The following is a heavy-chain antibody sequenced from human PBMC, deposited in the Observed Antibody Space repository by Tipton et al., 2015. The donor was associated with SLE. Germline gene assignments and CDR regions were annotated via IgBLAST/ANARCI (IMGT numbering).Heavy chain of an antibody. J-gene: IGHJ2*01. V-gene: IGHV4-59*01. D-gene: IGHD3-22*01. CDR2: IYYSGST. Sequence: TLSLTCTVSGGSISSYYWSWIRQPPGKGLEWIGYIYYSGSTNYNPSLKSRVTISVDTSKNQFSLKLSSVTAADTAVYYCARGSRYYESSGYHWYLDLWGRGTLVTVSS. CDR3: ARGSRYYESSGYHWYLDL. CDR1: GGSISSYY.